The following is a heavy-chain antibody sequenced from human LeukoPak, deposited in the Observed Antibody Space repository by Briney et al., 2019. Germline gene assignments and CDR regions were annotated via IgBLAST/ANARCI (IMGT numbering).Heavy chain of an antibody. V-gene: IGHV5-51*01. D-gene: IGHD3-10*01. CDR3: ARRQIRGGTFDY. CDR1: GYSFTTYW. CDR2: IYPGDSDT. Sequence: VEALKISCEASGYSFTTYWILWVRPIPGRGLEWLGIIYPGDSDTRYSPSFQGQVTISADKSISTAYLQWSSLKASDTAMYYCARRQIRGGTFDYWGQGTLVTVSS. J-gene: IGHJ4*02.